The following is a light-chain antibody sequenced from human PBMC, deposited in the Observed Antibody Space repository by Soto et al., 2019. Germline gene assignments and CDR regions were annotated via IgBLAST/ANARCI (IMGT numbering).Light chain of an antibody. CDR1: QDISSW. J-gene: IGKJ1*01. Sequence: DIQMTQSPSSVSASVGDRVTITCRASQDISSWLAWYQQKPGEAPNLLIYAASSLQSGVPSRFGGSGSGTDFTLTINSLQPEDFATYYCQQTNHCPWTFGQGTKVEIK. CDR3: QQTNHCPWT. CDR2: AAS. V-gene: IGKV1-12*01.